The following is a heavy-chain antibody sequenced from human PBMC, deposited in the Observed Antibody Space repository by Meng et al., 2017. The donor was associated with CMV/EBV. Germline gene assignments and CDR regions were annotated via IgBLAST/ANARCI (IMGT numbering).Heavy chain of an antibody. Sequence: VSGGSVSSGSYYWSWIRQPPGKGLEWIGYIYYSGSTNYNPSLKSRVTISVDTSKNQFSLKLSSVTAADTAVYYRARDPYYGSGSYYTWGQGTLVTVSS. V-gene: IGHV4-61*01. J-gene: IGHJ5*02. CDR2: IYYSGST. D-gene: IGHD3-10*01. CDR3: ARDPYYGSGSYYT. CDR1: GGSVSSGSYY.